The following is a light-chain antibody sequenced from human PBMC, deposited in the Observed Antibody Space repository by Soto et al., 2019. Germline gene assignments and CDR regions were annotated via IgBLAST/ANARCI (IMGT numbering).Light chain of an antibody. CDR1: QSISYW. CDR2: KAS. Sequence: DIPMTQSPSTLSASVGDRVIITCRASQSISYWLAWYQQKPGKAPKSLIYKASTLGSGVPSRFSGSGSGTEFTLTISSLQPDDFATYYCQQYISYPITFGGGTEVEI. J-gene: IGKJ4*01. CDR3: QQYISYPIT. V-gene: IGKV1-5*03.